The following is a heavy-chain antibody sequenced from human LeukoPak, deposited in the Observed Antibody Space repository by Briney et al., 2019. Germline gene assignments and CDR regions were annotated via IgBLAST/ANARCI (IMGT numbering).Heavy chain of an antibody. CDR1: GSTLSTYE. CDR2: IGRYGVTT. J-gene: IGHJ6*02. D-gene: IGHD1-14*01. CDR3: ATLSDRNFYYSYGLDV. V-gene: IGHV3-48*03. Sequence: GGSLRLSCAASGSTLSTYEMNWVRQAPGKGLEWVAYIGRYGVTTYYADSVKGRFTISGDNAKNSLNLQMNSLRAEDTAVYYCATLSDRNFYYSYGLDVWGQGTTVTVS.